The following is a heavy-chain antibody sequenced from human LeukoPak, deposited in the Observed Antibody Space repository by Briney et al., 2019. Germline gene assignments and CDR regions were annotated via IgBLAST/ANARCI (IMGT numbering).Heavy chain of an antibody. D-gene: IGHD3-22*01. V-gene: IGHV1-69*04. J-gene: IGHJ5*02. CDR1: GYTFTSYG. CDR3: ARRGSSSGYYYRSNWFDP. CDR2: IIPILGIA. Sequence: SVKVSCKASGYTFTSYGISWVRQAPGQGLEWMGRIIPILGIANYAQKFQGRVTITADKSTSTAYMELSSLRSEDTAVYYCARRGSSSGYYYRSNWFDPWGQGTLVTVSS.